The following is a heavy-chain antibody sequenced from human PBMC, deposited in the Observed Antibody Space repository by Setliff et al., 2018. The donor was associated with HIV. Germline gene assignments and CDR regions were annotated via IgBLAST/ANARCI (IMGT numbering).Heavy chain of an antibody. CDR2: IGQDGSEK. Sequence: LRLSCAASRFDFNNYWMCWVRQAPGKGLEWVANIGQDGSEKNYVDSVKGRFTISRDNAKNSMYLQMNSLRAEDTAIYYCARKFRPGHGVDVWGQGTTVTVSS. CDR3: ARKFRPGHGVDV. J-gene: IGHJ6*02. CDR1: RFDFNNYW. V-gene: IGHV3-7*01. D-gene: IGHD3-10*01.